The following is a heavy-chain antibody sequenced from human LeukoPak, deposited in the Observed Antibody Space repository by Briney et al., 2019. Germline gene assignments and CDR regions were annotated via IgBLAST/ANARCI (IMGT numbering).Heavy chain of an antibody. Sequence: GGSLRLSCAASGFNFSSYSMNWVGQAPGKGLECCSSISSSNSHIYYADSVKGRFTISRDNAKNSLYLQMNSLRAEDTAVYYCARAIAVAGTSRVGIIDYWGQGTLVTVSS. CDR3: ARAIAVAGTSRVGIIDY. V-gene: IGHV3-21*01. CDR1: GFNFSSYS. D-gene: IGHD6-19*01. J-gene: IGHJ4*02. CDR2: ISSSNSHI.